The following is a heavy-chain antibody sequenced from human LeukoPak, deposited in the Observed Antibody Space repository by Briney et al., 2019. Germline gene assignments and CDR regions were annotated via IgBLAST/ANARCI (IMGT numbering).Heavy chain of an antibody. CDR1: GFTFTSSA. D-gene: IGHD3-22*01. CDR3: AATNYYDSSGYYSDAFDT. J-gene: IGHJ3*02. Sequence: ASVKVSCKASGFTFTSSAMQWVRQARGQRLEWIGWIVVGSGNTNYAQKFQERVTITRDMSTSTAYMELSSLRSEDTAVYYCAATNYYDSSGYYSDAFDTWGQGTMVTVSS. V-gene: IGHV1-58*02. CDR2: IVVGSGNT.